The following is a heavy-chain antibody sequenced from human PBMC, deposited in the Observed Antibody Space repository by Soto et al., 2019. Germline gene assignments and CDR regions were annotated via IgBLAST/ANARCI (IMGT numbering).Heavy chain of an antibody. CDR3: ARPYTQQLAHDAFDI. J-gene: IGHJ3*02. CDR2: IYPGDSDT. D-gene: IGHD6-13*01. V-gene: IGHV5-51*03. CDR1: GYSFTSYW. Sequence: GESLKISCKGSGYSFTSYWIGWVRQMPGKGLEWMGIIYPGDSDTRYSPSFQGQVTISADKSISTAYLQWSSLKASDTAMYYCARPYTQQLAHDAFDIWGQGTMVTVSS.